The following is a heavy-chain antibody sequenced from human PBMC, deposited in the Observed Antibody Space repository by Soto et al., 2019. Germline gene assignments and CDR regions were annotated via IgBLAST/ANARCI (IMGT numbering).Heavy chain of an antibody. CDR1: GYSISSGYY. Sequence: SETLSLTCGVSGYSISSGYYWGWIRQAPGKGLEWIGSIYHSGTTYYNPSLQSRVTISVDTSKNQFSLKLSSVTAADTAVYYCARPYSSLSTWFDPWGQGTLVNVSS. CDR2: IYHSGTT. V-gene: IGHV4-38-2*01. J-gene: IGHJ5*02. CDR3: ARPYSSLSTWFDP. D-gene: IGHD6-6*01.